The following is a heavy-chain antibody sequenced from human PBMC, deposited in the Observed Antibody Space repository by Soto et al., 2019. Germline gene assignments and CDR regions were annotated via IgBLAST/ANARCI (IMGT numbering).Heavy chain of an antibody. D-gene: IGHD6-13*01. J-gene: IGHJ3*02. CDR3: AVQQLVLGAFDI. Sequence: QVQLVQSGAEVKKPGASVKVSCKASGYTFTSYGISWVRQAPGQGLEWMGWLSAYNGNTNYAQTLQGRVTMTTDTSTSTAYMELMSLRSDDTAVYYCAVQQLVLGAFDIWGQGTMVTVSS. V-gene: IGHV1-18*04. CDR2: LSAYNGNT. CDR1: GYTFTSYG.